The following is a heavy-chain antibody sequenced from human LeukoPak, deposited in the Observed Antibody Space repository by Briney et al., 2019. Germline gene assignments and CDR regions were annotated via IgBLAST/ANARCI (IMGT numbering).Heavy chain of an antibody. Sequence: GGPLRLSCAASGFTFSTYPMSWVRQAPGKGLVWISTISGSGTATHYADSVKGRFTISRDNSKNTLFLQMNSLRADDTAAYYCAKGHRLCSSGNCNSQVDSWGHGTLVIVPS. CDR3: AKGHRLCSSGNCNSQVDS. V-gene: IGHV3-23*01. D-gene: IGHD2-15*01. J-gene: IGHJ5*01. CDR2: ISGSGTAT. CDR1: GFTFSTYP.